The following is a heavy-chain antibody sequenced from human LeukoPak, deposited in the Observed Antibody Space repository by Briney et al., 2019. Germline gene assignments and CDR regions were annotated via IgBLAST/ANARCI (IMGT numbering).Heavy chain of an antibody. CDR1: GYTFTVSY. CDR2: ISPYSGNT. CDR3: ARQARQAFDY. J-gene: IGHJ4*02. Sequence: GASVKVSCKAAGYTFTVSYIHWVRQAPGQGLEWMGWISPYSGNTNYAQKLQGRVTMTTDTSTSTAYMELRSLRSDDTAVYYCARQARQAFDYWGQGTLVTVSS. V-gene: IGHV1-18*04.